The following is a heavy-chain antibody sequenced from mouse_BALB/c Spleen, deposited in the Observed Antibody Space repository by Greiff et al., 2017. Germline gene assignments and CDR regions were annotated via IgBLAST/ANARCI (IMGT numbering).Heavy chain of an antibody. D-gene: IGHD1-1*01. Sequence: EVKLVESGGGLVQPKGSLKLSCAASGFTFNTYAMNWVRQAPGKGLEWVARIRSKSNNYATYYADSVKDRFTISRDDSQSMLYLQMNNLKTEDTAMYYCARSGYYGSSSWYFDVWGAGTTVTVSS. CDR1: GFTFNTYA. CDR3: ARSGYYGSSSWYFDV. J-gene: IGHJ1*01. CDR2: IRSKSNNYAT. V-gene: IGHV10-1*02.